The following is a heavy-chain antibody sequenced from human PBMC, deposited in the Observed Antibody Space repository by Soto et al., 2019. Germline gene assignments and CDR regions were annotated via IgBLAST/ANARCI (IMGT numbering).Heavy chain of an antibody. CDR3: ARGTTVETGSY. V-gene: IGHV1-18*01. J-gene: IGHJ4*02. Sequence: QVQLVRAGAEVKKPGASVKVSCKASGYTFTSYGISWVRQAPGQGPEWMGWISAYNGNTTYAQKFEGRNTMTPGTTTSTADREGRGLRSDDTAVYYCARGTTVETGSYCGQGTLVTVSS. D-gene: IGHD4-17*01. CDR2: ISAYNGNT. CDR1: GYTFTSYG.